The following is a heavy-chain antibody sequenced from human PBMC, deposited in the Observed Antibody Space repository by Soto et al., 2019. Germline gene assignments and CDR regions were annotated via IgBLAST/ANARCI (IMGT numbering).Heavy chain of an antibody. Sequence: SETLSLTCAVYGGSFSGYYWSWIRQPPGKGLEWIGEINHSGSTNYNPSLKSRVTISVDTSKNQFSLKLSSVTAADTAVYYCARGLVIAAAGWFQHWGQGTLVTVSS. CDR2: INHSGST. CDR3: ARGLVIAAAGWFQH. CDR1: GGSFSGYY. V-gene: IGHV4-34*01. D-gene: IGHD6-13*01. J-gene: IGHJ1*01.